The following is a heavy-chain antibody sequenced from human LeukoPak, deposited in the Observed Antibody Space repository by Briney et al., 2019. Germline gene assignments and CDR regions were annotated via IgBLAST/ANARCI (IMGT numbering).Heavy chain of an antibody. Sequence: ASVKVSCKVSGYTLTELSMHWVRQAPGKGLEWMGGCEPEDGETIYAQKFQGRVTMTEDTSTDTAYMELSSLRSEDTAVYYCATPKIAAAGTYYYGMDVWGQGTTVTVSS. V-gene: IGHV1-24*01. CDR2: CEPEDGET. CDR1: GYTLTELS. CDR3: ATPKIAAAGTYYYGMDV. D-gene: IGHD6-13*01. J-gene: IGHJ6*02.